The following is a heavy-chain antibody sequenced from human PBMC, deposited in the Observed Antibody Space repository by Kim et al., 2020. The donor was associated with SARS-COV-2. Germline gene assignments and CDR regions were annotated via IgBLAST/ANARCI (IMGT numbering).Heavy chain of an antibody. CDR1: GFTFSDYY. D-gene: IGHD3-16*02. V-gene: IGHV3-11*03. J-gene: IGHJ5*02. CDR3: ARGGLSPYNWFDP. CDR2: ISSSSSYT. Sequence: GGSLRLSCAASGFTFSDYYMSWIRQAPGKGLEWVSYISSSSSYTNYADSVKGRFTISRDNAKNSLYLQMNSLRAEDTAVYYCARGGLSPYNWFDPWGQGTLVTVSS.